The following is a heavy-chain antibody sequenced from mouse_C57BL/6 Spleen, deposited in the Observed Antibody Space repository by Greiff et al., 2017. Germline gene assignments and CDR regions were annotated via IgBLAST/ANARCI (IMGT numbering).Heavy chain of an antibody. J-gene: IGHJ3*01. CDR2: IDPSDSYT. V-gene: IGHV1-50*01. CDR1: GYTFTSDW. Sequence: QVQLQQPGAELVKPGASVKLSCKASGYTFTSDWMQWVKQRPGQGLEWIGEIDPSDSYTNYNQKFKGKATLTVDTSSSTAYMQLSSLTSEDSAVYYCAREERAWFAYWGQGTLVTVSA. D-gene: IGHD3-3*01. CDR3: AREERAWFAY.